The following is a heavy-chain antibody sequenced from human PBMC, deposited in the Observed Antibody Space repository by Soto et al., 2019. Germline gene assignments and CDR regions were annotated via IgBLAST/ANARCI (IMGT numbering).Heavy chain of an antibody. V-gene: IGHV3-53*01. CDR3: ARDLPYSYGSRDAFDI. CDR1: GFTVSSNY. Sequence: EVQLVESGGGLIQPGGSLRLSCAASGFTVSSNYMSWVRQAPGKGLEWVSVIYSGGSTYYADSVKGRFTISRDNSKNTLYLQMNSLRAEDTAVYYCARDLPYSYGSRDAFDIWGQGTMVTVSS. J-gene: IGHJ3*02. D-gene: IGHD5-18*01. CDR2: IYSGGST.